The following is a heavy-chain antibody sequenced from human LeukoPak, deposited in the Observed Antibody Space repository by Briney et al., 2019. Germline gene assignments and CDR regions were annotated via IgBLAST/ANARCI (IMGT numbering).Heavy chain of an antibody. V-gene: IGHV1-8*01. J-gene: IGHJ6*02. Sequence: GASVKVSCEASGYTFTSYDINWVRQATGQGLEWMGWMNPNSGNTGYAQKFQGRVTMTRNTSISTAYMELSSLRSEDTAVYYCARARSLTRHMVRGVIITGYYYYGMDVWGQGTTVTVSS. CDR1: GYTFTSYD. CDR3: ARARSLTRHMVRGVIITGYYYYGMDV. CDR2: MNPNSGNT. D-gene: IGHD3-10*01.